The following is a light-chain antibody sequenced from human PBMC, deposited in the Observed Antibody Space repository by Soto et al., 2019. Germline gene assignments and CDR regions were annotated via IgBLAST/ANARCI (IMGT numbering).Light chain of an antibody. Sequence: GDRVTITCRASQSISSWLAWYQQKPGTAPKLVIYDASSLESGVPSRFSGSGSGTDFTLTISSLQPEDFATYYCQQSYSTPITFGQGTRLEIK. J-gene: IGKJ5*01. CDR3: QQSYSTPIT. CDR1: QSISSW. CDR2: DAS. V-gene: IGKV1-39*01.